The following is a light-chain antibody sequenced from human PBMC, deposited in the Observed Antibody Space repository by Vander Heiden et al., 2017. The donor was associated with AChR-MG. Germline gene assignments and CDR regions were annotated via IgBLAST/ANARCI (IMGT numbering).Light chain of an antibody. CDR2: EVS. Sequence: QSALTHSPSAAGSPGPSVTISCTGTSSDGGGYNYVSWHQQHPGKAPKLMIYEVSKRPSGVPDRFSGSKSGNTASLTVSGLQAEDEADYYCSSYAGSNNFVFGTGTKVTVL. V-gene: IGLV2-8*01. CDR1: SSDGGGYNY. CDR3: SSYAGSNNFV. J-gene: IGLJ1*01.